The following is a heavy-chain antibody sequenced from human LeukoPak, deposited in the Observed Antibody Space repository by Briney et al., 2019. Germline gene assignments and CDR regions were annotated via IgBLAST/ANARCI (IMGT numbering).Heavy chain of an antibody. CDR2: ITGSVVST. D-gene: IGHD4-17*01. V-gene: IGHV3-23*01. CDR1: GFTFSSCA. CDR3: AKHDYGDFLDY. J-gene: IGHJ4*02. Sequence: GGSLRLSCAASGFTFSSCAMSWVRQAPGKGLEWVSAITGSVVSTHYADSVKGRFTISRDNSKNTLYLQMNSLRAEDTAVYYCAKHDYGDFLDYWGQGTLVTVSS.